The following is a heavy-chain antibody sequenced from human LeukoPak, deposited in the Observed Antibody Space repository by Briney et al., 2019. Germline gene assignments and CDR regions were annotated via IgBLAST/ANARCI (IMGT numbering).Heavy chain of an antibody. CDR1: GFTFSSYG. D-gene: IGHD4-17*01. Sequence: PGGSLRLSXAASGFTFSSYGMRWVCQAPGKGLEWVAVIWYDGSNKYYADSVKGRFTISRDNSKNTLYLQMNSLRAEDTAVYYCAKYWDYGDYKGGFDYWGQGTQVTVSS. V-gene: IGHV3-33*06. J-gene: IGHJ4*02. CDR2: IWYDGSNK. CDR3: AKYWDYGDYKGGFDY.